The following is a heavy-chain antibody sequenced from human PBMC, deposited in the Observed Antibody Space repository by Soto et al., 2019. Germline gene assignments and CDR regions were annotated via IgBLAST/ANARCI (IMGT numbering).Heavy chain of an antibody. CDR1: GYNFANNL. CDR3: MTRHSIFSGAVPSDYFDY. Sequence: PGESLKISCRGSGYNFANNLIAWVRQMPGEGLDWVGIVDPSDSDTKYSPTFLGKVTISADTSTSTAYLYWISRTASDSALXYCMTRHSIFSGAVPSDYFDYCVHATPVT. J-gene: IGHJ4*01. V-gene: IGHV5-51*01. D-gene: IGHD6-25*01. CDR2: VDPSDSDT.